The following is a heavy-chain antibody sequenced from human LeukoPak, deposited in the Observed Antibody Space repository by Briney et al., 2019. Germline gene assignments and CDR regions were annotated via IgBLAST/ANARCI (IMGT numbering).Heavy chain of an antibody. D-gene: IGHD2-2*01. CDR3: AKDEAVVPAATFDY. V-gene: IGHV1-69*04. CDR1: GGTFSSYA. CDR2: IIPILGIA. Sequence: ASVKVSCKASGGTFSSYAISWVRQAPGQGLEWMGRIIPILGIANYAQKFQGRVTITADKSTSTAYMELSSLRSEDTAVYYCAKDEAVVPAATFDYWGQGTLVTVSS. J-gene: IGHJ4*02.